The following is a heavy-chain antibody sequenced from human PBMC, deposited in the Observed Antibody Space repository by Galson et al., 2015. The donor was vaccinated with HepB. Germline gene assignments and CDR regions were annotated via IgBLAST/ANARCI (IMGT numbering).Heavy chain of an antibody. CDR1: GGPFTSYI. D-gene: IGHD3-22*01. J-gene: IGHJ3*02. CDR3: ARADYYDPSGYPTSKNAFDI. CDR2: VIPILPIA. V-gene: IGHV1-69*02. Sequence: SVKVSCKASGGPFTSYIFNWVRQAPGQGLEYMGRVIPILPIAQYAPKFRGRVTITADKPTTAAYMELSSLRYADTAVYYCARADYYDPSGYPTSKNAFDIWGQGTMGTVSS.